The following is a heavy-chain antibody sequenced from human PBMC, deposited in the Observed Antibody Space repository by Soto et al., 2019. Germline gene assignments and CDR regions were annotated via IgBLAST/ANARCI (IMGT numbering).Heavy chain of an antibody. Sequence: GASVKVSCKASGYTFTSYAMHWVRQAPGQRLEWMGWINAGNGNTKYSQKFQGRVTITRDTSASTAYMELSSLRSEDTAVYYCARDSIAAAAFDYWGQGTLVTVS. CDR3: ARDSIAAAAFDY. D-gene: IGHD6-13*01. V-gene: IGHV1-3*01. CDR2: INAGNGNT. J-gene: IGHJ4*02. CDR1: GYTFTSYA.